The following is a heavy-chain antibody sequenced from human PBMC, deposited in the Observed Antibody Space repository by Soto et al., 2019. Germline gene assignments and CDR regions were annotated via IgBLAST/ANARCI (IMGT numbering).Heavy chain of an antibody. D-gene: IGHD2-21*02. CDR2: IFSGDNT. J-gene: IGHJ5*02. Sequence: EVQLVESGGCLIQPGGSLRLSCAASGFTVSGNYITWVRQAPGKGLEWVSVIFSGDNTYYSDSVKGRFTISRDNSKNTVYLQMNRLRGDDTAVYFCATGLTLPVRPSFDTWGQGTLLTVSS. CDR1: GFTVSGNY. CDR3: ATGLTLPVRPSFDT. V-gene: IGHV3-53*01.